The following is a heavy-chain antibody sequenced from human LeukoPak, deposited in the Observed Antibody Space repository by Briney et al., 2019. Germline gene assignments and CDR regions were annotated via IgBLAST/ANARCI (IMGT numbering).Heavy chain of an antibody. CDR1: GFSFSNYA. V-gene: IGHV3-23*01. CDR2: IRGNGGST. D-gene: IGHD4-23*01. J-gene: IGHJ3*02. CDR3: AKDLDTTVVLDAFDM. Sequence: PGGSLRLSCAASGFSFSNYAMNWVRQAPGKGLDWVSSIRGNGGSTYYAASVKGCFIISRDNSKNTLYLQMNGLRAEDTAVYYCAKDLDTTVVLDAFDMWGQGTLVTVSS.